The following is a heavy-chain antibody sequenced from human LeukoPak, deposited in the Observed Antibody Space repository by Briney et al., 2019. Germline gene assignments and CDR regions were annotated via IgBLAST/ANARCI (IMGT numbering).Heavy chain of an antibody. Sequence: ASVKVSCTASGYTFTGYYMHWVRQAPGQGLEWMGWVNPNSGGTNYAQKFQGRVTMTRDTSTSTAHMELSRLRSDDTAAYYCARDPRYSTSGYYYGMDVWGQGTTVTVSS. J-gene: IGHJ6*02. CDR1: GYTFTGYY. CDR3: ARDPRYSTSGYYYGMDV. D-gene: IGHD6-6*01. V-gene: IGHV1-2*02. CDR2: VNPNSGGT.